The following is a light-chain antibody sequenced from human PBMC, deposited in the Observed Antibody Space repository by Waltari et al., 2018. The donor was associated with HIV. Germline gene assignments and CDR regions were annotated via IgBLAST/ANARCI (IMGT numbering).Light chain of an antibody. V-gene: IGKV3-15*01. CDR1: QSVGGD. Sequence: EILMTQSPATLSVPPGARVTLSCRASQSVGGDLAWYRQKPGQAPRLLIYNAATRATGLPARFSGSVSGTEFTLTISSLQSEDFALYYCQEYNNWPPWTFGQGTKVKIK. J-gene: IGKJ1*01. CDR2: NAA. CDR3: QEYNNWPPWT.